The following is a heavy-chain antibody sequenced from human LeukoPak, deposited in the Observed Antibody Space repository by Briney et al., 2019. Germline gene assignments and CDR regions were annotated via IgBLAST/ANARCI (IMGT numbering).Heavy chain of an antibody. CDR3: ARSLRYFDWLYWE. D-gene: IGHD3-9*01. CDR2: IIPIFGTA. J-gene: IGHJ4*02. Sequence: SVKVSCKASGGTFSSYAISWVRQAPGQGLEWMGGIIPIFGTADYAQKFQGRVTITADESTSTAYMELSRLRSDDTAVYYCARSLRYFDWLYWEWGQGTLVTVSS. V-gene: IGHV1-69*01. CDR1: GGTFSSYA.